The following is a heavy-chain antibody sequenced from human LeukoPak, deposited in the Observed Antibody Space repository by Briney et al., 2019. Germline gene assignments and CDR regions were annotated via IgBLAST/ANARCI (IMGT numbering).Heavy chain of an antibody. CDR3: ARPYYYDSRIDP. J-gene: IGHJ5*02. D-gene: IGHD3-22*01. V-gene: IGHV4-30-4*01. Sequence: SETLSLTCTVSGGSISSGDYYWSWIRQPPGKGLEWIAYMYYSGSTYYNPSLKSRVAMPADTSKNQLSLKLSSVTAADTAVYYCARPYYYDSRIDPWGQGILVTVSS. CDR2: MYYSGST. CDR1: GGSISSGDYY.